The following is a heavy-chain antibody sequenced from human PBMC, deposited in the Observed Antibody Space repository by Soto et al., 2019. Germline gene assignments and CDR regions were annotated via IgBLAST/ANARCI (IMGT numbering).Heavy chain of an antibody. D-gene: IGHD3-16*01. CDR2: IKEDGSEK. Sequence: EVQLVESGGDLVQPGGSLRLSCAASGFTFSNYWMSCVRQAPGKGLEWVANIKEDGSEKYYVDSVNDRFTISRDNAKKSLYLQMNSLRAEDTAVYYCVRVGRLGGYWGQGTLVTVSS. J-gene: IGHJ4*02. V-gene: IGHV3-7*03. CDR1: GFTFSNYW. CDR3: VRVGRLGGY.